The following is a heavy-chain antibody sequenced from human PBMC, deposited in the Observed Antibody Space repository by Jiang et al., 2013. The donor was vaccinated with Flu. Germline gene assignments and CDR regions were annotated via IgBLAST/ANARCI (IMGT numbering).Heavy chain of an antibody. CDR1: GFTFSSYS. V-gene: IGHV3-48*01. J-gene: IGHJ4*02. CDR2: ISSSSSTI. D-gene: IGHD4-11*01. Sequence: QLLESGGGLVQPGGSLRLSCAASGFTFSSYSMNWVRQAPGKGLEWVSYISSSSSTIYYADSVKGRFTISRDNAKNSLYLQMNSLRAEDTAVYYCATEYSNYVFDYWGQGTLVTVSS. CDR3: ATEYSNYVFDY.